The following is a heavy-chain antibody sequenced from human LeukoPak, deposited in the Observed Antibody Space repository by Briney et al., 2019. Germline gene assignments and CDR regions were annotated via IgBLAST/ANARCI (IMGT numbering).Heavy chain of an antibody. CDR3: TLYLDTSGHYGLSHH. J-gene: IGHJ4*02. V-gene: IGHV3-15*01. D-gene: IGHD3-22*01. CDR2: IRSKADGGTA. CDR1: GFTFSNAW. Sequence: PGGSLRLSCTASGFTFSNAWMSWVRQAPGKGLEWVERIRSKADGGTADYTAPVNGRFTILRDDSKNTMYLQMNSLDVEDTAVYYRTLYLDTSGHYGLSHHWGQGTLVTVSS.